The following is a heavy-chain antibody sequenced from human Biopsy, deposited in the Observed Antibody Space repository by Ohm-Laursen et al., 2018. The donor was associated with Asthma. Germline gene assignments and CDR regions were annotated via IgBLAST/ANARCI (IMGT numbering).Heavy chain of an antibody. CDR1: GFTFSSYG. V-gene: IGHV3-30*03. CDR2: ISYDGSNK. J-gene: IGHJ4*02. Sequence: SLRLSCSASGFTFSSYGMHWVRQAPGKGLEWVAVISYDGSNKYYADSVKGRFTISRGNSKNTLYLQMNSLRGDDTAVYYCARDMNRDGWYFDYWGQGTLVTVSS. CDR3: ARDMNRDGWYFDY. D-gene: IGHD5-24*01.